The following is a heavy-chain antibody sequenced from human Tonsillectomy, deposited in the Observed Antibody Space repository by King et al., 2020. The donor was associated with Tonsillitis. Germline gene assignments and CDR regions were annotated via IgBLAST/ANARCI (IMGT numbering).Heavy chain of an antibody. J-gene: IGHJ6*03. CDR1: RGTFSSYA. CDR3: ARDPGNYESLTGYYNYYYYYMDV. V-gene: IGHV1-69*01. Sequence: QLVQSGAEVKKPGSSVKVSCKASRGTFSSYAISWVRHAPGQGLEWMGGIIPMFGTAHYAQQFQGRVTITADASTSTAYMELSRLRSENTAGDYCARDPGNYESLTGYYNYYYYYMDVWGKGTTVTVSS. D-gene: IGHD3-9*01. CDR2: IIPMFGTA.